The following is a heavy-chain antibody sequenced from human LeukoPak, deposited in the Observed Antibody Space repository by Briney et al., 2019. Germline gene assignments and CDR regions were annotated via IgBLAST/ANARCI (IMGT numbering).Heavy chain of an antibody. CDR3: VKGGHKSRIQTTHYYYGLDV. V-gene: IGHV3-74*03. CDR1: GFTLSDHW. CDR2: VESDASRT. Sequence: GGSLRLSCVASGFTLSDHWMYWVHQGPSRGLAHVSRVESDASRTTYADSVKGRFTISRDDAKNTMYLQMNSLRVEDTAVYYCVKGGHKSRIQTTHYYYGLDVWGQGTTVAVS. D-gene: IGHD4-17*01. J-gene: IGHJ6*02.